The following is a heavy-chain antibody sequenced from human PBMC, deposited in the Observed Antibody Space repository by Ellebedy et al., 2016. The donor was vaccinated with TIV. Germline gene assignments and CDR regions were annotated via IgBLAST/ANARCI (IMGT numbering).Heavy chain of an antibody. CDR2: VDPEDGEA. J-gene: IGHJ4*02. V-gene: IGHV1-69-2*01. CDR1: GSTFTQSF. D-gene: IGHD1-1*01. Sequence: AASVKVSCKVSGSTFTQSFIHWVQQAPGKGLEWVGLVDPEDGEAQVAENFQGRVTITADTSSDTAYMELSSLRSEDTALYYCATMIWKDAPVGHWGQGTLVTVSS. CDR3: ATMIWKDAPVGH.